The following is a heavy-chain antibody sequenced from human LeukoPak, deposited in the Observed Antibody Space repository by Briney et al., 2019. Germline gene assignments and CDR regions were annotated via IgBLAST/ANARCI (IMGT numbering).Heavy chain of an antibody. CDR3: ARDVSASIATYYFDY. CDR2: IYTSGST. CDR1: GGYISSHC. D-gene: IGHD6-6*01. V-gene: IGHV4-4*07. J-gene: IGHJ4*02. Sequence: SETLSLTCIVSGGYISSHCWSWIRQPAGKGLEWIGRIYTSGSTNYNPSLKSRVTMSLDTSKNQFSLKLSSVTAADTAVYYCARDVSASIATYYFDYWGQGTLVTVSS.